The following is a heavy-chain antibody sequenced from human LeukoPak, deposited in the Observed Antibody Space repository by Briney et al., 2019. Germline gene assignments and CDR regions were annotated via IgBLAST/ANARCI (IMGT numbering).Heavy chain of an antibody. CDR1: GGSISSSSYY. V-gene: IGHV4-61*02. J-gene: IGHJ4*02. Sequence: NASETLSLTCTVSGGSISSSSYYWNWIRQPAGKGLEWIGRIYTNENTFFNPSLKSRVTMSVDTSKNQFSLQLTSVTAADAAVYYCARSSDSSGYYGGGIIDYWGQGTLVTVSS. CDR3: ARSSDSSGYYGGGIIDY. CDR2: IYTNENT. D-gene: IGHD6-19*01.